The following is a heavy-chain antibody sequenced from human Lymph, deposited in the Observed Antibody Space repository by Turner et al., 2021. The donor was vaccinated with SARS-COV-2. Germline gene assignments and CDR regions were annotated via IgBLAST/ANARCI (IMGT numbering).Heavy chain of an antibody. D-gene: IGHD2-2*01. V-gene: IGHV4-4*02. Sequence: QVQLQESGPGLVKPSGTLSPTCAVAGGSITSSNWWSWVRQPPGKRLEWIGEIEHSENTNYNLSLNSRVTIVVDKSKNQFSLKLTSVTAADTAVYYCARRYCSRTSGPNWFDPWGQGTLVTVSS. J-gene: IGHJ5*02. CDR2: IEHSENT. CDR3: ARRYCSRTSGPNWFDP. CDR1: GGSITSSNW.